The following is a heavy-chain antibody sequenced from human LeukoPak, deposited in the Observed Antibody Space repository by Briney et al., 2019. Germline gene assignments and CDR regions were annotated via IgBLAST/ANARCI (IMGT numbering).Heavy chain of an antibody. CDR2: INSNRGGT. CDR1: GYTFTNYY. Sequence: ASVKVSCKASGYTFTNYYIHWVRQAPGQGLEWMGWINSNRGGTNYAQKFQGRVTITADESTSTAYMELSSLRSEDTAVYYCASTSGRGYSYGQTPDYWGQGTLVTVSS. J-gene: IGHJ4*02. V-gene: IGHV1-2*02. D-gene: IGHD5-18*01. CDR3: ASTSGRGYSYGQTPDY.